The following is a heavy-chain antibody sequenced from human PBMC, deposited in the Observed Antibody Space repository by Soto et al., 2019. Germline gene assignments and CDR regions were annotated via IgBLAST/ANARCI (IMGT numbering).Heavy chain of an antibody. V-gene: IGHV1-8*01. J-gene: IGHJ4*02. Sequence: GASVKVSCKASGYTFTSYDINWVRQATGQGLEWMGWMNPNSGNTGYAQKFQGRVTMTRNTSISTAYMELSSLRSEDTAVYYCARGAFYDSSGYQDPNFDYWGQGTLVTVSS. CDR2: MNPNSGNT. D-gene: IGHD3-22*01. CDR1: GYTFTSYD. CDR3: ARGAFYDSSGYQDPNFDY.